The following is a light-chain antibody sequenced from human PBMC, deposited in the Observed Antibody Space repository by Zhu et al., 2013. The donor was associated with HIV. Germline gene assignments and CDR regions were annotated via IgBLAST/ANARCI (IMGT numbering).Light chain of an antibody. Sequence: EIVLTQSPGTLSLSPGERATLSCRASQSVSSSYLAWYQQKPGQAPRLLIYGASSRATGIPDRFSGSGSGTDFTLTISGLEPEDFAVYYCQQYASSPRTFGPGTRVDVK. J-gene: IGKJ3*01. CDR3: QQYASSPRT. V-gene: IGKV3-20*01. CDR2: GAS. CDR1: QSVSSSY.